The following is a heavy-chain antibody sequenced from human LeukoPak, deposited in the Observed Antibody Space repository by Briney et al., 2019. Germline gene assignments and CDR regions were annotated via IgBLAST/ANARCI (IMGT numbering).Heavy chain of an antibody. CDR3: ARQTGSGLFILP. Sequence: PSETLSLTCTVSGVSISSSNSYWGWIRQPPGKGLEWIGSIYYSGNTYYNASLKSQVSISIDTSKNQFSLKLTPVTAADTAVYYCARQTGSGLFILPGGQGTLVTVSS. CDR1: GVSISSSNSY. J-gene: IGHJ4*02. D-gene: IGHD3/OR15-3a*01. V-gene: IGHV4-39*01. CDR2: IYYSGNT.